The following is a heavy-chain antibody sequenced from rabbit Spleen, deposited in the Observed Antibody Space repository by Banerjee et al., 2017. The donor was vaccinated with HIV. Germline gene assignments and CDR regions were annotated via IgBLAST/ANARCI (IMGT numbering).Heavy chain of an antibody. CDR3: ARNYVNAFDP. D-gene: IGHD1-1*01. Sequence: QEQLVESGGGLVQPEGSLTLTCTASGFSFSSSYYMCWVRQAPGKGLECIACIYGDRSGSTYYANWAKGRFTISKTSSTTVTLQMTSLTAADTATYFCARNYVNAFDPRGPGTLVTVS. CDR1: GFSFSSSYY. V-gene: IGHV1S45*01. CDR2: IYGDRSGST. J-gene: IGHJ2*01.